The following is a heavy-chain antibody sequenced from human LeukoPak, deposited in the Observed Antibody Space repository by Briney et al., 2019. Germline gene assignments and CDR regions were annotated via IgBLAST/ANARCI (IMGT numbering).Heavy chain of an antibody. CDR1: GYTFTSYA. J-gene: IGHJ6*02. CDR3: ARDPSTRYSSSWPPYYYYGMDV. D-gene: IGHD6-13*01. Sequence: ASVKVSCKASGYTFTSYAMHWVRQAPGQRLEWMGWINAGNGNTKYSQKFQGRVTITRDTSTSTAYMELSSLRSEDTAVYYCARDPSTRYSSSWPPYYYYGMDVWGQGTTVTVSS. CDR2: INAGNGNT. V-gene: IGHV1-3*01.